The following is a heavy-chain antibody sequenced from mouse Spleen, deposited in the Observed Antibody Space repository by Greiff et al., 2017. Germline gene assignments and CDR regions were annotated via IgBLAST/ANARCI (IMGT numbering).Heavy chain of an antibody. CDR1: GYSFTGYF. CDR3: ARSYYGNYGYYFDY. Sequence: EVQLQQSGPELVKPGDSVKISCKASGYSFTGYFMNWVMQSHGKSLEWIGRINPYNGDTFYNQKFKGKATLTVDKSSSTAHMELRSLTSEDSAVYYCARSYYGNYGYYFDYWGQGTTLTVSS. CDR2: INPYNGDT. V-gene: IGHV1-20*01. J-gene: IGHJ2*01. D-gene: IGHD2-10*01.